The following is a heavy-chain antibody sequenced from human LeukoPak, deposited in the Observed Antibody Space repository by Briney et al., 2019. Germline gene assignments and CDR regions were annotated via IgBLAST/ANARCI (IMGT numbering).Heavy chain of an antibody. Sequence: GASVKVSCKASGYTFTGYYMHWVRQAPGQRLEWMGWINAGNGNTKYSQKFQGRVTITRDTSASTAYMELSSLRSEDTAVYYCARVQVGYLGPANWFDPWGQGTLVTVSS. CDR2: INAGNGNT. J-gene: IGHJ5*02. CDR3: ARVQVGYLGPANWFDP. D-gene: IGHD1-1*01. V-gene: IGHV1-3*01. CDR1: GYTFTGYY.